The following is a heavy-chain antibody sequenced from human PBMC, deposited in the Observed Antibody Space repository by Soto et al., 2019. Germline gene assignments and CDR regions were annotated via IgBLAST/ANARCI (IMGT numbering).Heavy chain of an antibody. Sequence: EVPLLESGGGLVQPGGSLRLSCAASGFTFNSYAMSWVRQAPGKGLEWVSSISASGGSTYYADSVKGRFTISRDNSKDTLYLQMSSLRAEDTAVYYCAKRHSSGFDYWGQGTLVTVSS. V-gene: IGHV3-23*01. D-gene: IGHD6-19*01. J-gene: IGHJ4*02. CDR2: ISASGGST. CDR1: GFTFNSYA. CDR3: AKRHSSGFDY.